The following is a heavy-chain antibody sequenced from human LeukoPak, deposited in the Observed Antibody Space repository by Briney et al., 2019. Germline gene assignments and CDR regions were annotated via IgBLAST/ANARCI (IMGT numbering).Heavy chain of an antibody. D-gene: IGHD3-9*01. Sequence: GGSLRLSCAASGFTSSSHWMHWVRQAPGKGLVWVSRINSDGSSISYADSVKARFTISRDNAKNTLYLQMNSLRAEDTAVYYCASSDWYAAFDIWGQGTMVTVSS. V-gene: IGHV3-74*01. J-gene: IGHJ3*02. CDR3: ASSDWYAAFDI. CDR2: INSDGSSI. CDR1: GFTSSSHW.